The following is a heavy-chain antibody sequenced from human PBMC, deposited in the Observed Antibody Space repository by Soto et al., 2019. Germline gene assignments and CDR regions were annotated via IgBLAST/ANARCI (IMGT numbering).Heavy chain of an antibody. D-gene: IGHD1-7*01. CDR1: GGSISSGNYY. Sequence: TLSLTCTVSGGSISSGNYYWSWIRQPPGKGLEWIGFISYSGSTYYNASLKSRVTISVDTSKNQFSLNLSFVTAADTAVYYCATMGTPATGLYYFDYWGQGTLVTVSS. J-gene: IGHJ4*02. V-gene: IGHV4-30-4*01. CDR2: ISYSGST. CDR3: ATMGTPATGLYYFDY.